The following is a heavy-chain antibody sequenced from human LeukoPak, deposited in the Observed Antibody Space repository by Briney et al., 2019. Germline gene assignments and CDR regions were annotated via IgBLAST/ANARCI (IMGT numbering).Heavy chain of an antibody. J-gene: IGHJ5*02. CDR2: INHSGRT. CDR1: GGSFSGYY. CDR3: TRNNWFDP. Sequence: PSETLSLTCGVYGGSFSGYYWSWIRQPPGKGLEWIGEINHSGRTNYNPSLKSRVTISVDTSKNQFSLKLSSVTAADTAVYFCTRNNWFDPWGQGTLVTVSS. V-gene: IGHV4-34*01.